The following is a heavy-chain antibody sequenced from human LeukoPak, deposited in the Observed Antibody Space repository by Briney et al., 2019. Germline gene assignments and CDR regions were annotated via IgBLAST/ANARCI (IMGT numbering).Heavy chain of an antibody. D-gene: IGHD4-17*01. CDR2: IYYSGST. J-gene: IGHJ6*03. CDR3: ARDPGYGDYSYYYMDV. V-gene: IGHV4-59*01. CDR1: GGSISSYY. Sequence: SETLSLTCTVSGGSISSYYWSWIRQPPGKGLEWIGYIYYSGSTNYNPSLKSRVTISVDTSKNQFSLKLNSVTAAATAVYYCARDPGYGDYSYYYMDVWGKGTTVTVSS.